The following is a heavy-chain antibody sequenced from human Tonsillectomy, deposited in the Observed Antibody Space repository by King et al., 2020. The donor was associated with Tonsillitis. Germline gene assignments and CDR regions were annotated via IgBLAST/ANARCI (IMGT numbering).Heavy chain of an antibody. Sequence: QLVQSGAEVKKPGASVKVSCKASGYTFTTYAMHWVRQAPGQRLEWMGWINAGNGNTKYSQKFQGRVTITRDTSASTAYMELSSLRSEDTAVYYCARAGYCSTTSCSDAYDIWGQGTMVTVSS. CDR2: INAGNGNT. V-gene: IGHV1-3*01. J-gene: IGHJ3*02. CDR1: GYTFTTYA. CDR3: ARAGYCSTTSCSDAYDI. D-gene: IGHD2-2*01.